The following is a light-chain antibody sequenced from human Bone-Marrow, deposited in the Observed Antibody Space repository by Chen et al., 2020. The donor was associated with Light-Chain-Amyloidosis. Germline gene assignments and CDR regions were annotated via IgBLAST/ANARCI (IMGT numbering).Light chain of an antibody. CDR2: DVS. Sequence: QSALTQPASVSGSPGQSITISCTGTSSDVGSYNLVSWYQQHPGKAPKLMIYDVSNRPSGVSDRFSGSKSGVTASLTISGLQAEDEADYFCSSYPSSSTRVFGGGTKLTVL. CDR3: SSYPSSSTRV. V-gene: IGLV2-14*02. J-gene: IGLJ3*02. CDR1: SSDVGSYNL.